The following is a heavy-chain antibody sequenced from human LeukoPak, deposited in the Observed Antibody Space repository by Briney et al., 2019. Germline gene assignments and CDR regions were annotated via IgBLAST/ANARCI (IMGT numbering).Heavy chain of an antibody. V-gene: IGHV3-23*01. CDR3: AKEVLGYFDLNWLDP. CDR1: AFTFSSYA. CDR2: ISGSGDDT. J-gene: IGHJ5*02. Sequence: GGSLRLSCAASAFTFSSYAMSWVRQAPGKGLEWVSAISGSGDDTHYADSVKGRFTISRDNSKNTLYLQMNSLRAEDTAVYYCAKEVLGYFDLNWLDPWGQGTLVTVSS. D-gene: IGHD3-9*01.